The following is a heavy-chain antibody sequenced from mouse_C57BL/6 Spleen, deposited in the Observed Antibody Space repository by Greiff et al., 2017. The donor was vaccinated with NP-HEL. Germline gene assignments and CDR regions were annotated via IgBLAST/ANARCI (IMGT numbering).Heavy chain of an antibody. J-gene: IGHJ3*01. V-gene: IGHV14-1*01. CDR3: TTSSYGSGWAWFAY. CDR2: IDPDDGDT. CDR1: GFTFNDYY. Sequence: VQLKQSGAELVRPGASVKLSCTASGFTFNDYYMPWVQQSPEQGLEWIGRIDPDDGDTDYAPKFQGQATMTADTSSNTAYRQLSSLTSEDTAVYYGTTSSYGSGWAWFAYWGQGTLVTVSA. D-gene: IGHD3-2*02.